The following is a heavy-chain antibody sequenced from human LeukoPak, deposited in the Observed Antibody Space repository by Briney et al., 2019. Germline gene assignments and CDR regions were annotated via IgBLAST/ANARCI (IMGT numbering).Heavy chain of an antibody. CDR2: FDPEDGET. D-gene: IGHD3-10*01. V-gene: IGHV1-24*01. CDR1: GYTLTELS. J-gene: IGHJ6*03. CDR3: ATGPMVRGVIITGRHYYYYMDV. Sequence: GASVKVSCKVSGYTLTELSMHWVRQAPGKGLEWMGGFDPEDGETIYAQKFQGRVTMTEDTSTDTAYMELGSLRSEDTAVYYCATGPMVRGVIITGRHYYYYMDVWGKGTTVTVSS.